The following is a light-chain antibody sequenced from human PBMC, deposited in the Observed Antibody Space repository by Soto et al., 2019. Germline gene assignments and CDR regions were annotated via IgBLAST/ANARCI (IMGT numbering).Light chain of an antibody. V-gene: IGKV3-20*01. CDR3: QQYGSSPRA. CDR1: QSVSSSY. CDR2: GAS. J-gene: IGKJ3*01. Sequence: IVLTQSPGTLSLSLGERATLSCRASQSVSSSYLAWYQQKPGQAPRLLIYGASSRATGIPDRFSGSGSGTDFTLTISRLEPEDFAVYYCQQYGSSPRAFGPGTKVDIK.